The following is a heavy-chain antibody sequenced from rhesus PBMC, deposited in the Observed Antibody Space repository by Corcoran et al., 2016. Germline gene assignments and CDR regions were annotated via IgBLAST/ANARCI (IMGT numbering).Heavy chain of an antibody. J-gene: IGHJ2*01. D-gene: IGHD3-22*01. V-gene: IGHV4-73*01. CDR1: GGSISGYYY. CDR2: IYGNSAST. CDR3: ARGRSDYYNDWYFDL. Sequence: QVQLQQWGEGLVKPSETLSLTCAVYGGSISGYYYWSWIRQPPGKGLEWIGYIYGNSASTNYNPSLKNRVTISKGTSKNQFSLKLSSVTAADTAVYYCARGRSDYYNDWYFDLWGPGTPITISS.